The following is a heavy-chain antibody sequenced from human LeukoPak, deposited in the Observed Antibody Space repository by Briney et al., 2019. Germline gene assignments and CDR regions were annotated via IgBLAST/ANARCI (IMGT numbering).Heavy chain of an antibody. CDR1: GSTFSSYA. D-gene: IGHD3-22*01. V-gene: IGHV3-23*01. Sequence: GGSLRLSCAASGSTFSSYAMSWVRQAPGKGLEWVSAISGSGGSTYYADSVKGRFTISRDNSKNTLYLQMNSLRAEDTAVYYCAKDTYYYDSSGYYRNAFDIWGQGTMVTVSS. CDR3: AKDTYYYDSSGYYRNAFDI. J-gene: IGHJ3*02. CDR2: ISGSGGST.